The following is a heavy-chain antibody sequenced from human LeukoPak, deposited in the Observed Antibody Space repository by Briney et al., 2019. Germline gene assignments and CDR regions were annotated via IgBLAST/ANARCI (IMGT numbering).Heavy chain of an antibody. CDR3: VRLRWQMLAPYFDH. CDR2: IYHSGTT. V-gene: IGHV4-59*03. J-gene: IGHJ4*02. D-gene: IGHD2-8*01. Sequence: PSETLSLTCSVSTDSTNTYYWSWIRQSPGKGLESIGHIYHSGTTDYNPSFKSRVIISIDMSKKEFSLKLTSVTVADTAMYYCVRLRWQMLAPYFDHWGQGAFVIVSS. CDR1: TDSTNTYY.